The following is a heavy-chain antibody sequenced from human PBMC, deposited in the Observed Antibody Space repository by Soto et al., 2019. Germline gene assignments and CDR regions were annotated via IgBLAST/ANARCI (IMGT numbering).Heavy chain of an antibody. J-gene: IGHJ6*02. CDR3: ARGDREDTGVVIGVRPGEYGVDV. Sequence: QVQLVESGGGVVQPGRSLRLSCAASGFTFSNYAMHWVRQAPGKGLECVAVISYNGGNRFYRDYVKGRFTISRDNSKNTVPLQIDSLRYEDAAVYYCARGDREDTGVVIGVRPGEYGVDVWGQGTTVTVSS. CDR1: GFTFSNYA. CDR2: ISYNGGNR. D-gene: IGHD2-15*01. V-gene: IGHV3-30*04.